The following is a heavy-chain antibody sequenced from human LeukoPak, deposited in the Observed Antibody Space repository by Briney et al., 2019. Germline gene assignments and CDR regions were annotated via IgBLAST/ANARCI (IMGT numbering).Heavy chain of an antibody. V-gene: IGHV1-2*02. CDR1: GYTFTGYY. CDR3: AGAEGFSNKRLDY. Sequence: ASVKVSCKASGYTFTGYYMHWVRQAPGQGLEWMGWINPNSGGTNYAQKFQGRVTMTGDTSISTAYMGLSRLRSDDTAVYYCAGAEGFSNKRLDYWGQGTLVTVSS. D-gene: IGHD6-13*01. J-gene: IGHJ4*02. CDR2: INPNSGGT.